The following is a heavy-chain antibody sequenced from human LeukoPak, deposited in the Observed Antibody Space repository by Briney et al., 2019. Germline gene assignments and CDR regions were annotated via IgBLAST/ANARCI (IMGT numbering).Heavy chain of an antibody. CDR2: IYPGDSET. CDR3: ARRSTLTGTGRGGWFDP. J-gene: IGHJ5*02. V-gene: IGHV5-51*01. Sequence: GESLKISCKASGYSFTSYWIAWVRQMPGEGLESMVIIYPGDSETRYSPSFQGQVTFSADKSISTAYLQWSSLKASDTAIYYCARRSTLTGTGRGGWFDPWGQGTLVTASS. CDR1: GYSFTSYW. D-gene: IGHD1-7*01.